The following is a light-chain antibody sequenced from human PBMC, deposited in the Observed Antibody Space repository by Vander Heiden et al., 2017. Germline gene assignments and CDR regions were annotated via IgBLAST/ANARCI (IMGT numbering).Light chain of an antibody. CDR3: QQSNSFPIYS. CDR1: QDVSRY. Sequence: DLRLTQSPSFLSASLGARVTITCRASQDVSRYLAWYQQKPGKAPKLLIYSASTLQSGVPSRFSGSGSGTEFTRTISSLQTEDFATYYCQQSNSFPIYSFGPGSRVDFK. V-gene: IGKV1-9*01. CDR2: SAS. J-gene: IGKJ3*01.